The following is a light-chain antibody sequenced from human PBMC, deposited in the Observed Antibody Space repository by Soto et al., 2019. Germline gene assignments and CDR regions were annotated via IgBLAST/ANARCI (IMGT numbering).Light chain of an antibody. V-gene: IGKV1-39*01. Sequence: DIQMTQSPSSLSASVGDRVTISCRTSQSISTYLNWYQQKPGKAPKLLIYAASTLQSGVPSRFSGSGSGTDFTLTISSLQPEDFATYYCQQSYGTPTFGGGTKVVIK. CDR1: QSISTY. J-gene: IGKJ4*01. CDR2: AAS. CDR3: QQSYGTPT.